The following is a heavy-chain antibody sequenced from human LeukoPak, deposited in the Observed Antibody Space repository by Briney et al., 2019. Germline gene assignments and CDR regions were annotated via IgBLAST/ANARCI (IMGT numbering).Heavy chain of an antibody. J-gene: IGHJ4*02. V-gene: IGHV3-23*01. D-gene: IGHD3-16*02. CDR2: ISGSGGST. Sequence: GGSLRLSCAASGFTFSSYAMSWVRQAPGKGLEWVSAISGSGGSTYYADSVKGRFTISRDNSKNTLHLQMNSLRAGDTAVYYCETRGYYDYVWGSYRYDYWGQGTLVTVSS. CDR1: GFTFSSYA. CDR3: ETRGYYDYVWGSYRYDY.